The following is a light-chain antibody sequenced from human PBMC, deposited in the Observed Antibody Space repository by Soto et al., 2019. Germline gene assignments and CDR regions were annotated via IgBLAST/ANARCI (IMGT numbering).Light chain of an antibody. J-gene: IGKJ1*01. V-gene: IGKV1-27*01. CDR2: AAS. Sequence: DIQMTQSPSSLSAPVGDRVTITCRASQGIRSSLAWYQQTPGQVPKLLIYAASTLQPGVPSRFSGSGSGTDFTLTISSLQPEDVATYYCQQYDMFPWAFGQGTKVEIK. CDR1: QGIRSS. CDR3: QQYDMFPWA.